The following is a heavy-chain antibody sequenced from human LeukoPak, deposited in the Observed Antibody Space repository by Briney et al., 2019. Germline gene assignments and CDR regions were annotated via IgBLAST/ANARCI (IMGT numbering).Heavy chain of an antibody. CDR3: ARAVGGSGSYYNNWFDP. D-gene: IGHD3-10*01. J-gene: IGHJ5*02. V-gene: IGHV4-4*07. CDR1: GGSISSYY. CDR2: IYTSGST. Sequence: SETLSLTCTVSGGSISSYYWSWIRQPAGKGLEWIGRIYTSGSTNYNPSLKSRVTISVDRSKNQFSLKLSSVTAADTAVYYCARAVGGSGSYYNNWFDPWGQGTLVTVSS.